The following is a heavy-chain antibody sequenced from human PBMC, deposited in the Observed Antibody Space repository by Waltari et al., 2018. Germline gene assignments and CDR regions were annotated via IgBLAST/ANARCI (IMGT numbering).Heavy chain of an antibody. J-gene: IGHJ4*02. Sequence: QGQLQQWGAGLLKPSETLSLTCTVHGGSFNDYFWTWIRQAPGKGLEWIGESHHSGYTNYNPALKSRVSISVDTSKREFSRKMTSVTAADTAMYYCARGLIYCSSGSCVGYWGQGTLVTVSS. CDR2: SHHSGYT. V-gene: IGHV4-34*01. CDR3: ARGLIYCSSGSCVGY. CDR1: GGSFNDYF. D-gene: IGHD2-15*01.